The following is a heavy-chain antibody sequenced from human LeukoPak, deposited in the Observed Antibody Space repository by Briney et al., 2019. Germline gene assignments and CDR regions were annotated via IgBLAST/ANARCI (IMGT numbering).Heavy chain of an antibody. V-gene: IGHV1-8*03. CDR2: TNPNSGNT. CDR3: ARDILMDAFDI. D-gene: IGHD2-8*01. CDR1: GYTFTSYD. Sequence: GASVKVSCKASGYTFTSYDINWVRQATGQGLEWMGWTNPNSGNTGYAQKFQGRVTITRNTSISTAYMELSSLRSEDTAVYYCARDILMDAFDIWGQGTLVTVSS. J-gene: IGHJ4*02.